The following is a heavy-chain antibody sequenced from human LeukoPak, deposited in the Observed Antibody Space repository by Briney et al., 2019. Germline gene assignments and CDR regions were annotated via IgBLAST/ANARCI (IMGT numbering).Heavy chain of an antibody. CDR3: ARGNADDSSVEAFDI. D-gene: IGHD3-22*01. CDR2: INPSGGST. CDR1: GYTFTSYY. Sequence: ASVKSSCKASGYTFTSYYMHWVRQAPGQGLEWMGIINPSGGSTSYAQKFQGRVTMTRDMSTSTVYMELSSLRSEDTAVYYCARGNADDSSVEAFDIWGQGTMVTVSS. J-gene: IGHJ3*02. V-gene: IGHV1-46*01.